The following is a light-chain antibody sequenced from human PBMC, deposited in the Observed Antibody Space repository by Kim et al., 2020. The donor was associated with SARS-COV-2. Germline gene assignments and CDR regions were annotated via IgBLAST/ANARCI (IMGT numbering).Light chain of an antibody. CDR2: AAS. CDR3: QQSHSVPIT. CDR1: QTISTK. Sequence: DIQMTQSPSSLFASVGDRVTITCRASQTISTKLNWYQQKSGSAPRLLIYAASTLQTGVPSRFSGGGSGTHFTLTISNLQPEDFATYYCQQSHSVPITFGQGTRLEIK. J-gene: IGKJ5*01. V-gene: IGKV1-39*01.